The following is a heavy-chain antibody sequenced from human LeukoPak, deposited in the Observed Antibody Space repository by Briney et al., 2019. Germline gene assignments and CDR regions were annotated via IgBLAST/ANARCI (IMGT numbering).Heavy chain of an antibody. Sequence: SETLSLTCTVSGGSISSYYWSWIRQPAGKGLEWIGRIYTSGSTNYNPSLKSRVTMSVDTSKNQFSLKLSSVTAADTAVYYCARDWNYYDSSGYRYYFDYWGQGTLVTVSS. D-gene: IGHD3-22*01. CDR1: GGSISSYY. J-gene: IGHJ4*02. CDR3: ARDWNYYDSSGYRYYFDY. V-gene: IGHV4-4*07. CDR2: IYTSGST.